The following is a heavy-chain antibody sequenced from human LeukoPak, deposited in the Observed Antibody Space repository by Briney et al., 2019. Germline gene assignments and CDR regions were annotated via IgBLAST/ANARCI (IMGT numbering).Heavy chain of an antibody. D-gene: IGHD5-12*01. J-gene: IGHJ3*02. CDR2: ISRGSTYI. CDR1: GFIFSGYT. Sequence: GGSLRLSCAASGFIFSGYTMNWVRQAPGKGLEWVSSISRGSTYIFYADSVKGRFTISRDNSKNSLYLQMNSLRAEDTAVYYCARDGSVANTAAFDIWGQGTMLTVSS. V-gene: IGHV3-21*01. CDR3: ARDGSVANTAAFDI.